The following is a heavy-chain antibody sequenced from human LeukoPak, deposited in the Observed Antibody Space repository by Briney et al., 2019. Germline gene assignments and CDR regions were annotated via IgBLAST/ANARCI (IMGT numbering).Heavy chain of an antibody. CDR2: INPNSGGT. CDR1: GYTFTSYG. J-gene: IGHJ4*02. V-gene: IGHV1-2*02. CDR3: ARSYYDILTGYYILSL. D-gene: IGHD3-9*01. Sequence: GASVKVSCKASGYTFTSYGISWVRQAPGQGLEWMGWINPNSGGTNYAQKFQGRVTMTRDTSISTAYMELSRLRSDDTAVYYCARSYYDILTGYYILSLWGQGTLVTVSS.